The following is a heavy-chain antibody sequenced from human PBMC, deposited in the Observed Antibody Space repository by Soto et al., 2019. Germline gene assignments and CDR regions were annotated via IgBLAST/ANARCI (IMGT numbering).Heavy chain of an antibody. D-gene: IGHD4-17*01. V-gene: IGHV4-59*01. J-gene: IGHJ3*02. CDR1: GGSISSYY. Sequence: QVQLQESGPGLVKPSETLSLTCTVSGGSISSYYWSWIRQPPGKGLEWIGYIYYSGSTNYNPSLKSPVTISADTSKNQFSLKLSSVTAADTAVYYCARQYGDYVRGAFDIWGQGTMVTVSS. CDR3: ARQYGDYVRGAFDI. CDR2: IYYSGST.